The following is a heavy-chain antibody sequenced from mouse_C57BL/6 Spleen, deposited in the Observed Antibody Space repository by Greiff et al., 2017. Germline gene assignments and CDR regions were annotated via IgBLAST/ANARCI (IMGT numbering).Heavy chain of an antibody. CDR3: ARDPYGSSYVAY. CDR1: GYSITSGYY. J-gene: IGHJ3*01. V-gene: IGHV3-6*01. Sequence: EVQLQESGPGLVKPSQSLSLTCSVTGYSITSGYYWNWIRQFPGNKLEWMGYISYDGSNNYNPSLKNRISITRDTSKNQFFLKLNSVTTEDTATYYCARDPYGSSYVAYWGQGTLVTVSA. D-gene: IGHD1-1*01. CDR2: ISYDGSN.